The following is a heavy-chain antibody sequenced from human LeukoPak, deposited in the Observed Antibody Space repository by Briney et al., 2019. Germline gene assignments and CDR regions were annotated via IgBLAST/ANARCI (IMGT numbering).Heavy chain of an antibody. CDR2: IYHSGST. V-gene: IGHV4-4*02. CDR3: ARDAYGYSSSWYFDY. D-gene: IGHD6-13*01. Sequence: SETLSLTCAVSGGSISSSNWWSWVRQPPGKGLEWIGEIYHSGSTSYNPSLKSRVTISVDKSKNQFSLKLSSVTAADTAVYYCARDAYGYSSSWYFDYWGQGTLVTVSS. CDR1: GGSISSSNW. J-gene: IGHJ4*02.